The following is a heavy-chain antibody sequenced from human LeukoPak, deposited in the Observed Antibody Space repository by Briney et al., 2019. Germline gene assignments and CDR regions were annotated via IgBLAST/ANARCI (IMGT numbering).Heavy chain of an antibody. V-gene: IGHV3-23*01. D-gene: IGHD3-16*01. CDR3: AKAAGGG. Sequence: PGGSLRLSCAASGSTFNNYAMNWVRQAPGKGLECVSGVSGGGYNTYYADSVKGRFTISRDSSKNTLYPQMNSLRAEDTAVYYCAKAAGGGWGQGTLVTVSS. CDR1: GSTFNNYA. J-gene: IGHJ4*02. CDR2: VSGGGYNT.